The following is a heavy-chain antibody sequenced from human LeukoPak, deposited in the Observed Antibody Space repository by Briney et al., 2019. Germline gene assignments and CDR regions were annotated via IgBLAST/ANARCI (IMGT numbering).Heavy chain of an antibody. CDR3: ARGPYDYVWGSYRGKYYFDY. V-gene: IGHV4-34*01. J-gene: IGHJ4*02. CDR1: GGSFSGYY. Sequence: SETLSLTCAVYGGSFSGYYWSWIRQPPGKGLEWIGEINHSGSTNYNPSLKSRVTISVDTSKNRFSLKLSSVTAADTAVYYCARGPYDYVWGSYRGKYYFDYWGQGTLVTVSS. D-gene: IGHD3-16*02. CDR2: INHSGST.